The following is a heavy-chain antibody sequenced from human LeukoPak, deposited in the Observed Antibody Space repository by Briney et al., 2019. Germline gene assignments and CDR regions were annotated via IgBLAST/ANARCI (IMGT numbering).Heavy chain of an antibody. V-gene: IGHV4-4*02. J-gene: IGHJ3*01. CDR2: TYHSGST. CDR3: ATGRQGNY. CDR1: GGSISSTNW. D-gene: IGHD1-1*01. Sequence: SETLSLTCAVSGGSISSTNWWSWVRQPPETGLEWIGETYHSGSTNYNPSLESRVTMSVDKSKNQFSLKLNSMTAADTAVYYCATGRQGNYWGQGTMVIVSS.